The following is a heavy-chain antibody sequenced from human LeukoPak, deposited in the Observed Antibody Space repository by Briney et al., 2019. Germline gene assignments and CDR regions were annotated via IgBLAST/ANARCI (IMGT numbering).Heavy chain of an antibody. V-gene: IGHV1-2*02. Sequence: ASVKVSCKASDYTFTSYGISWVRQAPGQGLEWMGWINPNSGGTNYAQKFQGRVTMTRDTSISTAYMELSRLRSDDTAVYYCARTGDYSVGWFDPWGQGTLVTVSS. D-gene: IGHD4-11*01. J-gene: IGHJ5*02. CDR1: DYTFTSYG. CDR2: INPNSGGT. CDR3: ARTGDYSVGWFDP.